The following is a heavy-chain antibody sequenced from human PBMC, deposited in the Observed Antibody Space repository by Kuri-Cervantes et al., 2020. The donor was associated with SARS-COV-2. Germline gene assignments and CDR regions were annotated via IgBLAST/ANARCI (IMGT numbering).Heavy chain of an antibody. V-gene: IGHV3-23*01. CDR2: ISGSGGST. D-gene: IGHD4-17*01. CDR3: AKVGPPLDYGDYVSH. J-gene: IGHJ4*02. CDR1: KLSLSQSA. Sequence: GESLKISCAAPKLSLSQSAMTWVRQAPGKGLEWVSAISGSGGSTYYADSVKGRFTISRDNSKNTLYLQMNSLRAEDTAVYYCAKVGPPLDYGDYVSHWGQGTLVTVSS.